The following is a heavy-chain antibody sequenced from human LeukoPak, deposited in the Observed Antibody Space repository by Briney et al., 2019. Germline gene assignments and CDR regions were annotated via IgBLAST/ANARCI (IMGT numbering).Heavy chain of an antibody. V-gene: IGHV3-7*01. CDR3: VRESRPGGAMGLYHNLDY. CDR2: IKEDGTEK. Sequence: GGSLRLSCAASGFTFGSYGMHWVRQAPGKGLEWVVNIKEDGTEKNLVDSVKGRFTISRDNTKNLLYLEMNSLRGDDTAIYYCVRESRPGGAMGLYHNLDYWGQGTLVAVSS. CDR1: GFTFGSYG. D-gene: IGHD1-1*01. J-gene: IGHJ4*02.